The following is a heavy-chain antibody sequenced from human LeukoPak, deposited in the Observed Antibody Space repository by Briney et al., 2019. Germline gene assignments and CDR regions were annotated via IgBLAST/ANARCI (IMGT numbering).Heavy chain of an antibody. J-gene: IGHJ3*02. CDR3: AREHSSGYYFDAFDM. Sequence: ASVKVSCKASGYTFTGYYLHWVRQAPGQGLEWMEWITPNSGGTNYAQRFQGRVTMTRDTSISTAYMELSRLTSDDTAVYYCAREHSSGYYFDAFDMWGQGTMVTVSS. CDR1: GYTFTGYY. CDR2: ITPNSGGT. V-gene: IGHV1-2*02. D-gene: IGHD3-22*01.